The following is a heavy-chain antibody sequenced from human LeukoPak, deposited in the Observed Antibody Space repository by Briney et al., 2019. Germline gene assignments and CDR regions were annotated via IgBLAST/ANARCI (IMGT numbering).Heavy chain of an antibody. CDR2: ISGSDGST. V-gene: IGHV3-23*01. CDR3: AKDRGDVALQYFDS. D-gene: IGHD3-10*01. Sequence: GGSLRLSCAASGFTFNTYAMNWVRQAPGKGLGWVSAISGSDGSTYYADSVRGRFTISRDNSKNTLYLQMNSLRAEDTAVYYCAKDRGDVALQYFDSWGQGTLVTVSS. J-gene: IGHJ4*02. CDR1: GFTFNTYA.